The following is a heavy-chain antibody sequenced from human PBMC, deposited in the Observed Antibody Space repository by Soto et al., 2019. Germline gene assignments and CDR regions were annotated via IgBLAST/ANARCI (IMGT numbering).Heavy chain of an antibody. CDR2: IRSKANSYAT. J-gene: IGHJ4*02. CDR1: GFTFSGSA. D-gene: IGHD2-8*01. Sequence: EVQLVESGGGLVQPGGSLKVSCAASGFTFSGSAMHWVRQASGKGLEWVGRIRSKANSYATAYAASVKGRFTISRDDSKNTAYLQMNSLKTEDTAVYYCTVDLVGVDYWGQGTLVTVSS. V-gene: IGHV3-73*01. CDR3: TVDLVGVDY.